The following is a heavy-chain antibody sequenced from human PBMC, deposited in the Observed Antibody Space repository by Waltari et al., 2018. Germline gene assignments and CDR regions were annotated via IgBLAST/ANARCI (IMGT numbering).Heavy chain of an antibody. CDR3: ARGPYAADY. Sequence: VQLQESGPGLVKPSETLSLTCTVSGCAISSYYWSWIRQPPGKGLEWIGYIYYSWSTNYNPSLKSRVTISVATSKNQFSLKLSSVTAADTAVYYCARGPYAADYWGQGTLVTVSS. CDR2: IYYSWST. J-gene: IGHJ4*02. V-gene: IGHV4-59*01. D-gene: IGHD2-2*01. CDR1: GCAISSYY.